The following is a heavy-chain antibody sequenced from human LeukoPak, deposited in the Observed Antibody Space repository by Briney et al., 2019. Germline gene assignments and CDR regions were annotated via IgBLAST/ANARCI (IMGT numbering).Heavy chain of an antibody. Sequence: GGSLRLSCAASGFTFSSYSMNWVRQAPGKGLEWVSYISSSSSTIYYADSVKGRFTISRDNSKNTLYLQMSSLRDEDTAVYYCARDSGWIQFHYWGQGTQVTVSS. D-gene: IGHD5-18*01. CDR3: ARDSGWIQFHY. J-gene: IGHJ4*02. V-gene: IGHV3-48*02. CDR2: ISSSSSTI. CDR1: GFTFSSYS.